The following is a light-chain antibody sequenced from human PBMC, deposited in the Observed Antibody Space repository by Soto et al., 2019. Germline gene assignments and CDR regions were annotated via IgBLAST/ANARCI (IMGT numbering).Light chain of an antibody. V-gene: IGKV3-11*01. J-gene: IGKJ4*01. CDR2: GAS. CDR1: PSISSH. CDR3: QQRINWPLT. Sequence: EIVLTQSPATLSLSPGERATLSCRASPSISSHLAWYQQKPGQAPRLLIYGASNRATGIPARFSGSGSGTDFTLTISSLEPEDFAVYYCQQRINWPLTFGGGTKVEIK.